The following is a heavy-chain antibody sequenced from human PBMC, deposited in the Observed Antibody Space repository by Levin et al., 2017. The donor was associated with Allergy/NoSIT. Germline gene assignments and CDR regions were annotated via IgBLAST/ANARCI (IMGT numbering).Heavy chain of an antibody. CDR1: GYSFTSYW. CDR2: IYPGDSDT. D-gene: IGHD3-10*01. J-gene: IGHJ4*02. Sequence: GASVKVSCKGSGYSFTSYWIGWVRQMPGKGLEWMGIIYPGDSDTRYSPSFQGQVTISADKSISTAYLQWSSLKASDTAMYYCARQSSMVRVFDYWGQGTLVTVSS. V-gene: IGHV5-51*01. CDR3: ARQSSMVRVFDY.